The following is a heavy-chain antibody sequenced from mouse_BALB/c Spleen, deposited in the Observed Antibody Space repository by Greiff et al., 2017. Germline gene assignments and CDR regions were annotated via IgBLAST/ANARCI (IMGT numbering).Heavy chain of an antibody. CDR2: ISSGGSYT. V-gene: IGHV5-9-4*01. D-gene: IGHD2-3*01. CDR1: GFTFSSYA. J-gene: IGHJ4*01. Sequence: EVHLVESGGGLVKPGGSLKLSCAASGFTFSSYAMSWVRQSPEKRLEWVAEISSGGSYTYYPDTVTGRFTISRDNAKNTLYLEMSSLRSEDTAMYYCARDGASDGGAMDYWGQGTSVTVSS. CDR3: ARDGASDGGAMDY.